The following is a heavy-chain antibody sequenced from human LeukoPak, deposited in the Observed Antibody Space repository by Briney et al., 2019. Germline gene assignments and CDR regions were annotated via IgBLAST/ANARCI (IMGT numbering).Heavy chain of an antibody. V-gene: IGHV3-7*03. CDR2: IKPDGSEI. Sequence: GGSLRLSCKASGFTFSSYWMNWVRQAPGTGLEWVATIKPDGSEIHYVDSVKGRFTISRDNSKNTLYLQMNSLRAEDTAVYYCAKVGCSSTSCYYLDHYYYYYMDVWGKGTTVTVSS. CDR1: GFTFSSYW. D-gene: IGHD2-2*01. CDR3: AKVGCSSTSCYYLDHYYYYYMDV. J-gene: IGHJ6*03.